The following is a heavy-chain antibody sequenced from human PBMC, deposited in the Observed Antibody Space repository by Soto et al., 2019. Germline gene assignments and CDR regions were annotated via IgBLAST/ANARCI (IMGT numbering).Heavy chain of an antibody. J-gene: IGHJ4*02. Sequence: GGALRLSCAASGFTFSSYAMSWVRQAPGKGLEWVSTISGSGGGTYYADSMKGRFTISRDNSKNTLYLQMYSLRVEDTAVYYCARESDHWGQGTLVTVSS. CDR1: GFTFSSYA. CDR3: ARESDH. CDR2: ISGSGGGT. V-gene: IGHV3-23*01.